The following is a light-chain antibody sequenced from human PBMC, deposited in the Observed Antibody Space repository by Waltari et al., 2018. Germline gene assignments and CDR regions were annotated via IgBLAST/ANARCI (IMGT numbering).Light chain of an antibody. Sequence: DIQMTQSPSTLSASVGDRVTISCRAGQSISVYLNWYQQKHGEAPKLLIHGATTLENGVPTRFSGSGSGTDFTLTIITLQPEDFATYYCQQSFTTLWTFGQGTEVEIK. CDR2: GAT. V-gene: IGKV1-39*01. J-gene: IGKJ1*01. CDR3: QQSFTTLWT. CDR1: QSISVY.